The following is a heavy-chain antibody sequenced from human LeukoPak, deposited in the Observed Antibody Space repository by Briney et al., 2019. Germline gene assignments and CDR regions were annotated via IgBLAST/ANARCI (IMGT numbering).Heavy chain of an antibody. V-gene: IGHV3-30*04. CDR2: ISYDGSNE. D-gene: IGHD3-22*01. J-gene: IGHJ3*02. Sequence: GGSLRLSCAASGFTFSSYVMHWVRQAPGKGLEWVAIISYDGSNEYYADSVKGRFTISRDNSKNTLYLQMNSLRAEDTAVYYCAKEMIVVVINFPAFDIWGQGTMVTVSS. CDR1: GFTFSSYV. CDR3: AKEMIVVVINFPAFDI.